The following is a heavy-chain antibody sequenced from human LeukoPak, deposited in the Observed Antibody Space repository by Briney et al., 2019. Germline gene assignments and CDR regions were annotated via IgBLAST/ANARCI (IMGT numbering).Heavy chain of an antibody. J-gene: IGHJ4*02. CDR1: GGSVSSYY. CDR2: IYHSGGT. CDR3: ARDPYGELLAFDS. Sequence: SETLSLTCTVSGGSVSSYYWSWIRQPPGKGLEYIGHIYHSGGTNYNPSLKSRVTISIDTSKNQFSLNLSSMTAVDTAVYYCARDPYGELLAFDSWGQGILVTVSS. D-gene: IGHD4-17*01. V-gene: IGHV4-59*02.